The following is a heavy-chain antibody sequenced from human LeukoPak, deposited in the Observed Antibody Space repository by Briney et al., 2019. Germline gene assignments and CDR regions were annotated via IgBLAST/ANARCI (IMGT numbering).Heavy chain of an antibody. CDR2: IKSKTDGGTT. D-gene: IGHD3-22*01. CDR3: TTDCYDSSGYYYFDY. CDR1: GFTFSAAW. Sequence: GGSLRLSCAVSGFTFSAAWMNWVRQAPGKGLEWVGRIKSKTDGGTTDYAAPVKGRFTISRDDSKNTLYLQMNSLKTEDTAVYYCTTDCYDSSGYYYFDYWGQGTLVTVSS. J-gene: IGHJ4*02. V-gene: IGHV3-15*07.